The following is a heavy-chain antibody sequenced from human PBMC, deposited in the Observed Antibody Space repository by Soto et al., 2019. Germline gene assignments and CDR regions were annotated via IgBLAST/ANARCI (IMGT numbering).Heavy chain of an antibody. CDR1: GFRFSDYS. D-gene: IGHD2-15*01. J-gene: IGHJ4*02. CDR3: AKRATTVPTPGNYFDY. CDR2: LTHRGTT. V-gene: IGHV3-23*01. Sequence: EVQLLESGGGFVQPGGSLRLSCAASGFRFSDYSMTWVRQAPGRGLEWVSTLTHRGTTFYADSVKGRFTIARDNSKNTLSLQMYNLRAEDTARYYCAKRATTVPTPGNYFDYWGQGTLVTVSS.